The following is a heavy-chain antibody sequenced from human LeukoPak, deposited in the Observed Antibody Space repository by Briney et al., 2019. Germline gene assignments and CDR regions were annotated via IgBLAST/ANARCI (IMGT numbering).Heavy chain of an antibody. D-gene: IGHD6-19*01. Sequence: GGSLRLSCTASGFTFNNYAIYWVRQAPGEGLEWVSGISGSGGDTYFADFVKGRFSISRDNFRNTVYLQINSLTDDDTAVYYCAKTTAGYSSGRYPGWPADYWGQGTVVTVSS. CDR2: ISGSGGDT. CDR1: GFTFNNYA. V-gene: IGHV3-23*01. J-gene: IGHJ4*02. CDR3: AKTTAGYSSGRYPGWPADY.